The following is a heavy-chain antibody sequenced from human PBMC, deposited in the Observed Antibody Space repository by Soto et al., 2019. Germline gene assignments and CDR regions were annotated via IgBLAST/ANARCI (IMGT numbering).Heavy chain of an antibody. J-gene: IGHJ5*02. Sequence: EVQLVESGGCLVQPGGSLRLSCAASGYTFTGYGMNWVRQAPGKGLEWISYISGAGHTIYYADSVKGRFTVSRDSATNSVYLQVSSLRDDDTAIYYCARYMSGWTGTGWFDPWGQGTLVTVPS. V-gene: IGHV3-48*02. CDR1: GYTFTGYG. D-gene: IGHD1-1*01. CDR3: ARYMSGWTGTGWFDP. CDR2: ISGAGHTI.